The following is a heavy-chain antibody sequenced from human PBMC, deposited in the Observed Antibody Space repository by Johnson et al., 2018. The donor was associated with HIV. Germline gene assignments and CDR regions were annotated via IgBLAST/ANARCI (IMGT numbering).Heavy chain of an antibody. J-gene: IGHJ3*02. CDR3: ASLVGSSSGEAFDI. CDR2: IKQDGSEK. CDR1: GFTFSSYW. Sequence: VQLVESGGGVVRPGGSLRLSCAVSGFTFSSYWMSWVRQAPGKGLEWVANIKQDGSEKYYVDSVKGRFTISRDNAKNSLYLQMNSLRAEDTAVYYCASLVGSSSGEAFDIWGQGTMVTVSS. V-gene: IGHV3-7*03. D-gene: IGHD6-6*01.